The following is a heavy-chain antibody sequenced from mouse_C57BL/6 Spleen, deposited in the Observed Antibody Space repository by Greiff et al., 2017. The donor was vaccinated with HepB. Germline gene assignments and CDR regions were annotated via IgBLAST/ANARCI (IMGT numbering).Heavy chain of an antibody. Sequence: VKLQESGAELVKPGASVKISCKASGYAFSSYWMNWVKQRPGKGLEWIGQIYPGDGDTNYNGKFKGKATLTADKSSSTAYMQLSSLTSEDSAVYFCARDDYDDGTWFAYWGQGTLVTVSA. J-gene: IGHJ3*01. V-gene: IGHV1-80*01. CDR1: GYAFSSYW. D-gene: IGHD2-4*01. CDR2: IYPGDGDT. CDR3: ARDDYDDGTWFAY.